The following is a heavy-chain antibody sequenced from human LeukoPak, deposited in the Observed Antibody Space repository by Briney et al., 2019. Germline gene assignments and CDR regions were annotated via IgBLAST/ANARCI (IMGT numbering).Heavy chain of an antibody. D-gene: IGHD6-19*01. CDR2: IFGSGGST. Sequence: PGGSLRLSCAASGFTFSSYAMYWVRQAPGKGLEWVSGIFGSGGSTHYADSVKGRFTISRDNSKNTVYLQMNSLRAEDTAVYYCAKTTTEYSSVRFPGWPVDYWGQGTLVTVSS. V-gene: IGHV3-23*01. CDR1: GFTFSSYA. CDR3: AKTTTEYSSVRFPGWPVDY. J-gene: IGHJ4*02.